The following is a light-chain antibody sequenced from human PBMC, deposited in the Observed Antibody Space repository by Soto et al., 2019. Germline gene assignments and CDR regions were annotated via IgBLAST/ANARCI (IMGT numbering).Light chain of an antibody. CDR3: QQYNAWPPKRT. CDR1: QSITTN. CDR2: GAF. Sequence: EVVMTQSPVTLSVSPRERATLSCRASQSITTNLAWYQQEPGQAPRLLIYGAFTWATAVPARFSGSGSGTQFTLTISSLQSEDFALYYCQQYNAWPPKRTFGEGTRVDFK. J-gene: IGKJ1*01. V-gene: IGKV3-15*01.